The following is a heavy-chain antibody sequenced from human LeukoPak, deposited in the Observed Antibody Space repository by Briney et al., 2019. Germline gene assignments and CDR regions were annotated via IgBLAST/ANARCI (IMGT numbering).Heavy chain of an antibody. V-gene: IGHV4-31*03. J-gene: IGHJ3*02. Sequence: PSQTLSLTCTVSGGSISSGGYYWSWIRQHPGKGLEWIGYIYYSGSTYYNPSLKSRVTISVDTSKNQFSLKLSSVTAADTALYYCAKDESYYASHGAFDIWGQGTMVTVSS. CDR2: IYYSGST. CDR3: AKDESYYASHGAFDI. D-gene: IGHD3-10*01. CDR1: GGSISSGGYY.